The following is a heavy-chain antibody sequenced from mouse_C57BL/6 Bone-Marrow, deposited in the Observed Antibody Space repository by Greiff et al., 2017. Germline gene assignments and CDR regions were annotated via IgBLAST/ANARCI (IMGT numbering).Heavy chain of an antibody. D-gene: IGHD2-2*01. Sequence: VQLQQPGAELVKPGASVKLSCKASGYTFTSYWMQWVKQRPGQGLEWIGEIDPSDSYTNYNQKFKGKATLTVDTSSSTAYMQLSSLTSEDSAVYYCARGGMVTAYYYAMGYWGQGTSVTVSS. CDR3: ARGGMVTAYYYAMGY. V-gene: IGHV1-50*01. CDR2: IDPSDSYT. J-gene: IGHJ4*01. CDR1: GYTFTSYW.